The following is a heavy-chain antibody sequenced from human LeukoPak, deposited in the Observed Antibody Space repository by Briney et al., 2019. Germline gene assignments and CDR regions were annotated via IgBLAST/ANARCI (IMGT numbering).Heavy chain of an antibody. J-gene: IGHJ4*02. CDR1: GGSISSYY. Sequence: SEALSLTCTVSGGSISSYYWSWIRQPPGKGLEWIGYIYYSGSTNYNPSLKSRVTISVDTSKNQFSLTLSSVTAADTAVYYCARLSPPLRYFDWLLSSHYFDYWGQGTLVTVSS. CDR3: ARLSPPLRYFDWLLSSHYFDY. V-gene: IGHV4-59*12. D-gene: IGHD3-9*01. CDR2: IYYSGST.